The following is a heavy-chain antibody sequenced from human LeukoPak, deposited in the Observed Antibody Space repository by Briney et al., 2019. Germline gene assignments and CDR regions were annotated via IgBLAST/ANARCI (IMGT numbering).Heavy chain of an antibody. CDR1: GFSLSTSGMC. V-gene: IGHV2-70*01. Sequence: SGPTLVNPTQTLTPTCTFSGFSLSTSGMCVSWIRQPPGKALEWLALIDWEDDKYYSTSLKTRLTISKDTSKNEVVLTMTNMDPVDTATYYCARIPGYCSGDTCYSDAFDIWGHGTVVTVSS. CDR3: ARIPGYCSGDTCYSDAFDI. D-gene: IGHD2-15*01. CDR2: IDWEDDK. J-gene: IGHJ3*02.